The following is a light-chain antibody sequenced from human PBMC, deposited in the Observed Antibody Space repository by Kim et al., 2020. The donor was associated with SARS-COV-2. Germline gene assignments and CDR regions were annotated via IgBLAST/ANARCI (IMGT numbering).Light chain of an antibody. Sequence: SYELTQPPSVSVSPGQTAIIAFSGPHLGDKSSSWYQQKPGQSPVLLIYRDTERPSEVPERFSGSNSGNTATLTIRGTQAMDEADYYCQAWDSSTAVFGGG. CDR3: QAWDSSTAV. V-gene: IGLV3-1*01. J-gene: IGLJ2*01. CDR1: HLGDKS. CDR2: RDT.